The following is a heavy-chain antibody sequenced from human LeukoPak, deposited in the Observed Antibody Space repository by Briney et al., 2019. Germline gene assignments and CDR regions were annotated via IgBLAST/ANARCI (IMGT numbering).Heavy chain of an antibody. D-gene: IGHD4-17*01. V-gene: IGHV3-74*03. CDR2: VEHDGSRT. CDR3: ATDLG. J-gene: IGHJ4*02. CDR1: GFPFTRYW. Sequence: GGSLRLSCAASGFPFTRYWMHWVRQAPGKGLVWVSRVEHDGSRTAYADSVTGRFTISRDNARNMVYLQMNSLRAEDTAVYYCATDLGWGQGTLVTVSS.